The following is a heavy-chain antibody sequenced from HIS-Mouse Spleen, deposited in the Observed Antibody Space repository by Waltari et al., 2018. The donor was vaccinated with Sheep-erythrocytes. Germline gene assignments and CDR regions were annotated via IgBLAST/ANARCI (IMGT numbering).Heavy chain of an antibody. V-gene: IGHV4-39*01. J-gene: IGHJ4*02. D-gene: IGHD3-22*01. CDR2: IYYSGST. Sequence: QLQLQESGPGLVKPSETLSLTCTVPGGPISSSSYYWGWIRQPPGKGLVWIGSIYYSGSTYYNPSLKSRVTISVDTSKNQFSLKLSSVTTADTAVYYCARLYYYDSSGYYFDYWGQGTLVTVSS. CDR1: GGPISSSSYY. CDR3: ARLYYYDSSGYYFDY.